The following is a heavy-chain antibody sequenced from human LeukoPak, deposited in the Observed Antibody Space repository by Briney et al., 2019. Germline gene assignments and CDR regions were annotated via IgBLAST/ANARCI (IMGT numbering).Heavy chain of an antibody. D-gene: IGHD6-13*01. CDR3: AGVWSPPYTSSWPYYFDY. V-gene: IGHV6-1*01. J-gene: IGHJ4*02. CDR2: TYYRSKWYN. Sequence: SQTLSLTCAISGDSVSNTAAGWSWIRQSPSRGLEWLGRTYYRSKWYNDYAVSVKSRITINPDTSKNQFSLQLNSVTPEDTAVYYCAGVWSPPYTSSWPYYFDYWGQGTLVTVSS. CDR1: GDSVSNTAAG.